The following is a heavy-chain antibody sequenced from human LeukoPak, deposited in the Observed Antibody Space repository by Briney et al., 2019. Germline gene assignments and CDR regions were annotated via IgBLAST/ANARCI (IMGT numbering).Heavy chain of an antibody. Sequence: GGSLRLSCAASGFTFSNAWMSWVSQAPGKGLEWVGRIKSKTDGGTTDYAAPVKGRFTISRDDSKNTLYLQMNSLKTEDTAVYYCTTSSWNTAMVTFDYWGQGTLVTVSS. J-gene: IGHJ4*02. V-gene: IGHV3-15*01. CDR2: IKSKTDGGTT. D-gene: IGHD5-18*01. CDR3: TTSSWNTAMVTFDY. CDR1: GFTFSNAW.